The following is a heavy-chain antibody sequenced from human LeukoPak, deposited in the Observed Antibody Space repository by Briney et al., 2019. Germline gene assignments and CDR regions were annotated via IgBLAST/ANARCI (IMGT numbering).Heavy chain of an antibody. V-gene: IGHV4-59*01. CDR3: ARQSDYGNFDY. D-gene: IGHD4-17*01. Sequence: SETLSLTCTVSGGSISSYYWSWIRQPPGKGLEWIGYIYYSGSTNYNPSLKSRVTISVDTSKNQFSLKLSSVTAADTAVYYCARQSDYGNFDYWGQGTLVTASS. CDR2: IYYSGST. CDR1: GGSISSYY. J-gene: IGHJ4*02.